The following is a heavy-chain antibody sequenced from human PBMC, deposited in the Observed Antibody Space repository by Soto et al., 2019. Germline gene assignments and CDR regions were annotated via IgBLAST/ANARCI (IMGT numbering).Heavy chain of an antibody. CDR3: ARRRSSTLYYYYYYGMDV. J-gene: IGHJ6*02. CDR1: GYSFTSYW. Sequence: PGGSLKISCKGSGYSFTSYWISWVRQMPGKGLEWMGRIDPSDSYTNYSPSFQGHVTISADKSISTAYLQWSSLKASDTAMYYCARRRSSTLYYYYYYGMDVWGQGTTVTVSS. D-gene: IGHD6-13*01. CDR2: IDPSDSYT. V-gene: IGHV5-10-1*01.